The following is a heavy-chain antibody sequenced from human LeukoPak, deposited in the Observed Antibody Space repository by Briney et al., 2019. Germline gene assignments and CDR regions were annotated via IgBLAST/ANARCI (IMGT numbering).Heavy chain of an antibody. CDR3: AREYCTSTTCPHMDV. Sequence: GGSLRLSCTSSELTVSDNHMSWVRQAPGKGLGWVSLIYSGGTTYYADSVKGRFTISRDNSKNTLDLQMNSLRPDDTAVYYCAREYCTSTTCPHMDVWGRGATVTVSS. CDR2: IYSGGTT. D-gene: IGHD2-2*01. CDR1: ELTVSDNH. J-gene: IGHJ6*03. V-gene: IGHV3-66*02.